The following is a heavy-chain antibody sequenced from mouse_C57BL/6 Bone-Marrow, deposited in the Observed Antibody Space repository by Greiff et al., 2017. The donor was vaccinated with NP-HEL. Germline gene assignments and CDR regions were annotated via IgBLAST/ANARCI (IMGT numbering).Heavy chain of an antibody. D-gene: IGHD2-2*01. CDR2: IRNKANNHAT. CDR3: TTRYGYDGTGSAMDY. V-gene: IGHV6-6*01. Sequence: EVQGVESGGGLVQPGGSMKLSCAASGFTFSDAWMDWVRQSPETGLEWVAEIRNKANNHATYYAESVKGRFTISRDDSKSSVYLQMNSVRAEDTGIDYCTTRYGYDGTGSAMDYWGQGTSVTVSS. CDR1: GFTFSDAW. J-gene: IGHJ4*01.